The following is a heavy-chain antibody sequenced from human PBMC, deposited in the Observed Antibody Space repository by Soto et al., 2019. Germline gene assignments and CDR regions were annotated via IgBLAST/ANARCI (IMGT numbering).Heavy chain of an antibody. Sequence: GSVKVSVKTCGYPFTSYDMNLVRQATGQGLEWMGWMNPNSGNTGYAQKFQGRVTMTRNTSISTAYMVLSSLRSEDTAVYYCARGLPIAATTNFDYWGQGTLVTVSS. J-gene: IGHJ4*02. D-gene: IGHD5-12*01. CDR3: ARGLPIAATTNFDY. V-gene: IGHV1-8*01. CDR2: MNPNSGNT. CDR1: GYPFTSYD.